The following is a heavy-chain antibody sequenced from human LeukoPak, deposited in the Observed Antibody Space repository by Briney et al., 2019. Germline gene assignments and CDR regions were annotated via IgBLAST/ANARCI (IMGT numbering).Heavy chain of an antibody. CDR2: ISSSSSYI. D-gene: IGHD3-3*01. Sequence: GGSLRLSCAASGFTFSSYSMNWVRQAPGKGLEWVSSISSSSSYIYYADSVKGRFTISRDNAKNSLYLQMNSLRAEDTAVYYCARAVTYYDFWSGYFWFDPWGQGTLVTVSS. V-gene: IGHV3-21*01. CDR3: ARAVTYYDFWSGYFWFDP. CDR1: GFTFSSYS. J-gene: IGHJ5*02.